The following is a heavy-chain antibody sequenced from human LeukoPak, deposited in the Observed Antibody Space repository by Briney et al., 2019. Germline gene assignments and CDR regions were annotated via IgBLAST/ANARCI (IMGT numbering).Heavy chain of an antibody. V-gene: IGHV1-8*01. J-gene: IGHJ6*02. Sequence: ASVKVSCKASGYTFTSYDINWVRQATGQGLEWMGWMNPNSGNTGYAQKFQGRVTMTRNTSISTAYMELSSLRSEDTAVYYCATKKSPRYGMDVWGQGTTVTVSS. CDR2: MNPNSGNT. CDR1: GYTFTSYD. CDR3: ATKKSPRYGMDV.